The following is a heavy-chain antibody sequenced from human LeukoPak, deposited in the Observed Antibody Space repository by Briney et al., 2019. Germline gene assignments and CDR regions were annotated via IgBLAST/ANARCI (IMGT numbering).Heavy chain of an antibody. Sequence: SETLSLTCTVSGGSISSYYWSWIRQPPGKGLEWIGYIYHSGSTYYNPSLKSRVTISVDRSKNQFSLKLSSVTAADTAVYYCARDIRANSSGYGYFDYWGQGTLVTVSS. V-gene: IGHV4-59*12. D-gene: IGHD3-22*01. CDR3: ARDIRANSSGYGYFDY. CDR2: IYHSGST. CDR1: GGSISSYY. J-gene: IGHJ4*02.